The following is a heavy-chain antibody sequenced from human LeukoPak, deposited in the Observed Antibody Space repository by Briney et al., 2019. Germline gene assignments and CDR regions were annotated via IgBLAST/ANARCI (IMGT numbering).Heavy chain of an antibody. CDR3: ASGYYYDSSGYYPSFDY. V-gene: IGHV4-39*07. CDR1: GGSISSSSYY. D-gene: IGHD3-22*01. Sequence: SETLSLTCTVSGGSISSSSYYWGWIRQPPGKGLEWIGSIYYSGSTYYNPSLKSRVTISVDTSKKQFSLKLSSVTAADTAVYYCASGYYYDSSGYYPSFDYWGQGTLVTVS. J-gene: IGHJ4*02. CDR2: IYYSGST.